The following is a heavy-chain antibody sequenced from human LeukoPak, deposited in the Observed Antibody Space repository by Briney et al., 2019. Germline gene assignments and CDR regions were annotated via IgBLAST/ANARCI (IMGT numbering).Heavy chain of an antibody. Sequence: SETLSLTCTVSGDSISTYYWSWIRQPPGKGLQWIGYIYYSGSTKYNPSLKSRVTISVDTSKNQFSLRLSSVTAADTAVYYCAREITGTTWAFDIWGQGTLVTVSS. J-gene: IGHJ3*02. CDR3: AREITGTTWAFDI. CDR2: IYYSGST. CDR1: GDSISTYY. D-gene: IGHD1-7*01. V-gene: IGHV4-59*08.